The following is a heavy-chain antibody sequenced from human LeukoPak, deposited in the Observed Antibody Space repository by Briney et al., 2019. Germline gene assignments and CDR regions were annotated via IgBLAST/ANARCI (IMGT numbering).Heavy chain of an antibody. CDR3: ARDPCFYSSSWGPYFDY. V-gene: IGHV3-7*01. Sequence: GGSLRLSCAASGFTFSNYWISWVRQAPEKGLEWVANIKADGSEKQYVDSVKGRFTISRDNAKNSLYLQMNSLRAEDTAVYYCARDPCFYSSSWGPYFDYWGQGTLVTVSS. CDR1: GFTFSNYW. CDR2: IKADGSEK. D-gene: IGHD2-2*01. J-gene: IGHJ4*02.